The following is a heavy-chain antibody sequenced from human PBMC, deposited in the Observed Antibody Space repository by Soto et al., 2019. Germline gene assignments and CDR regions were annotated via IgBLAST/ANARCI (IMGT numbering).Heavy chain of an antibody. CDR2: IYYSGST. CDR3: AAQDYVILTGYFSDAFDI. J-gene: IGHJ3*02. Sequence: QLQLQESGPGLVKPSETLSLTCTVSGGSISSSSYYWGWIRQPPGKGLEWIGSIYYSGSTYYNPSLKSRVTISVDTCKNQFALKLSSVTAADSAVYYCAAQDYVILTGYFSDAFDIWGQGTMVTVSS. V-gene: IGHV4-39*01. D-gene: IGHD3-9*01. CDR1: GGSISSSSYY.